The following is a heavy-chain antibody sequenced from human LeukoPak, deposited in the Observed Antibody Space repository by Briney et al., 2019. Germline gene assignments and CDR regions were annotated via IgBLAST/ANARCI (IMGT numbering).Heavy chain of an antibody. CDR3: ASSVVRGVILDY. Sequence: PGGSLRLSCAASGFTFSNAWMSWVRQAPGKGLEWVSYISSSGSTIYYADSVKGRFTISRDNAKNSLYLQMNSLRAEDTAVYYCASSVVRGVILDYWGQGTLVTVSS. D-gene: IGHD3-10*01. CDR1: GFTFSNAW. V-gene: IGHV3-11*04. CDR2: ISSSGSTI. J-gene: IGHJ4*02.